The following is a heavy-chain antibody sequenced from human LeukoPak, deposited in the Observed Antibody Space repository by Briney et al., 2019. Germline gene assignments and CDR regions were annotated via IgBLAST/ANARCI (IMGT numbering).Heavy chain of an antibody. J-gene: IGHJ4*02. CDR3: AKVRIAVAGSGIDY. Sequence: QAGGSLRLSCAASGFTFSSYAMHWVRQAPGKGLEWVAVISYDGSNKYYADSVKGRFTISRDNSKNTLYLQMNSLRAEDTAVYYCAKVRIAVAGSGIDYWGQGTLVTVSS. CDR1: GFTFSSYA. CDR2: ISYDGSNK. V-gene: IGHV3-30*04. D-gene: IGHD6-19*01.